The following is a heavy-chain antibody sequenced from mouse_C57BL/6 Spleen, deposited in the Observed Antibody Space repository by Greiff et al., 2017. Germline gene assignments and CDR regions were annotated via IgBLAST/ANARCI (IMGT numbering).Heavy chain of an antibody. CDR2: FHPYNDDT. CDR3: ARPNGYYPLYYAMDY. CDR1: GYTFTTYP. D-gene: IGHD2-3*01. Sequence: VQLQQSGAELVKPGASVKMSCKASGYTFTTYPIEWMKQNHGKSLAWIGNFHPYNDDTTYNEKFTGTATLTVEQSYSTVYLELSLVTSDDSAVYYCARPNGYYPLYYAMDYWGQGTSVTVSS. V-gene: IGHV1-47*01. J-gene: IGHJ4*01.